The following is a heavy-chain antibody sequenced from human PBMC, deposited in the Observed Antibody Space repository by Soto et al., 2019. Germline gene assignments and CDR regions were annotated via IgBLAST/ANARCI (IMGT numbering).Heavy chain of an antibody. CDR2: IIPIFGTA. D-gene: IGHD5-18*01. CDR3: ARAGGTAMVIHRPYDAFDI. J-gene: IGHJ3*02. V-gene: IGHV1-69*12. Sequence: QVQLVQSGAEVKKPGSSVKVSCKASGGTFSSYAISWVRQAPGQGLEWMGGIIPIFGTANYAQKFQGRVTITADESTSTAYMELSSLRSEDTAVYYCARAGGTAMVIHRPYDAFDIWGQGTMVTVSS. CDR1: GGTFSSYA.